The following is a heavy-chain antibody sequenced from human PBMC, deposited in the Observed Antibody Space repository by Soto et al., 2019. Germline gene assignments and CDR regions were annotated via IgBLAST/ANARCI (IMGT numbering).Heavy chain of an antibody. J-gene: IGHJ4*02. Sequence: SVKVSCKASGFTFTSSAVQWVRQARGQRLEWIGWIVVGSGNTNYVQKFQERVTITRDMSTSTAYMELSSLRSEDTAVYYCAADGITGTSFDYWGQGTLVTVSS. V-gene: IGHV1-58*01. CDR1: GFTFTSSA. D-gene: IGHD1-7*01. CDR2: IVVGSGNT. CDR3: AADGITGTSFDY.